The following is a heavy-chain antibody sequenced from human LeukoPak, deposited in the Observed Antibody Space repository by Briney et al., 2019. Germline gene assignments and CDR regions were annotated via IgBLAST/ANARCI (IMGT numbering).Heavy chain of an antibody. J-gene: IGHJ5*02. CDR2: INTYNGNT. Sequence: ASVKVSCKASGYTFTNYGISWVRQAPGQGLEWMGWINTYNGNTNYAQKFQGRVTMTTDTSTSTAYMELRSLRSDDTAVYYCARNSPRDVAWRQFLPGVLSLLSQCDNCFDPRGQGTLVSVSS. D-gene: IGHD7-27*01. CDR1: GYTFTNYG. V-gene: IGHV1-18*04. CDR3: ARNSPRDVAWRQFLPGVLSLLSQCDNCFDP.